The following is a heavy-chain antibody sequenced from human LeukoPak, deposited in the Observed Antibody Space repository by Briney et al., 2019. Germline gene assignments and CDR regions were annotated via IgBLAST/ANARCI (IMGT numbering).Heavy chain of an antibody. CDR3: ARGFRPNIVVVPAPSPFDN. Sequence: GGSLRLSCAASGFTFSSYAMHWVRQAPGKGLEYVSAISSNGGSTYYANSVKGRFTISRDNSKNTLYLQMGSLRAEDMAVYYCARGFRPNIVVVPAPSPFDNWGQGTLVTVSS. J-gene: IGHJ4*02. V-gene: IGHV3-64*01. CDR1: GFTFSSYA. D-gene: IGHD2-2*01. CDR2: ISSNGGST.